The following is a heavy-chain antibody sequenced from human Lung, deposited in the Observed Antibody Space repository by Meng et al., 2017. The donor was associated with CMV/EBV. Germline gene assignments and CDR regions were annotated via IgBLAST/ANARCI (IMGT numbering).Heavy chain of an antibody. CDR2: INPNSGGT. V-gene: IGHV1-2*02. CDR1: GFSFTGYY. CDR3: ARVGRDWWELLVDY. J-gene: IGHJ4*02. Sequence: ASLKVSCXXXGFSFTGYYMHWVRQAPGQGLEWMGWINPNSGGTNYAQKFQGRVTMTRDTSISTAYMELSRLRSDDTAVYYCARVGRDWWELLVDYWGQGTLVXVSS. D-gene: IGHD1-26*01.